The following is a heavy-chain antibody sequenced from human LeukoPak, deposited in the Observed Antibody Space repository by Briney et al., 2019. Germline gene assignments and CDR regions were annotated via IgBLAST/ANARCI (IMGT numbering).Heavy chain of an antibody. V-gene: IGHV4-34*01. D-gene: IGHD3-10*01. CDR1: GGSLSGYY. Sequence: SETLSLTCAAYGGSLSGYYWSWIRQPPGKGLEWIGEINHSGSTNDNPSLKSRVTISVDTSKNQFSLKLSSVTAADAAVYYCARGRWSNYYGLWRSYNYWGQGTLVTVSS. CDR2: INHSGST. J-gene: IGHJ4*02. CDR3: ARGRWSNYYGLWRSYNY.